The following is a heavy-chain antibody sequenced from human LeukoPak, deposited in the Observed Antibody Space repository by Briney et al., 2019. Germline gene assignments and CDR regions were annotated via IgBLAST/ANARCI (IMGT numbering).Heavy chain of an antibody. Sequence: GGSLRLSCAASGFSFSDHAMNWVRQAPAKGLEWVSSLSETGDTTDYADSAKGRFTIPRANSKNTLYLQMNSLRPDDTAVYYCAKQWLVGIWGQGTLVSVSS. V-gene: IGHV3-23*01. CDR2: LSETGDTT. J-gene: IGHJ4*02. CDR3: AKQWLVGI. D-gene: IGHD6-19*01. CDR1: GFSFSDHA.